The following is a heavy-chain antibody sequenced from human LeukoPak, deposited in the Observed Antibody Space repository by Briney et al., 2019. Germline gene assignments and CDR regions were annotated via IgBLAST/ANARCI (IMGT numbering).Heavy chain of an antibody. CDR1: GFTFSSYA. CDR2: ISGSGGST. J-gene: IGHJ4*02. Sequence: AGGSLRLSCAASGFTFSSYAMSWVRQAPGKGLEWVSVISGSGGSTHYADSVKGRFTISRDNSKNTLYLQMSSLRAEDAAVYYCAKDVTMVRGITVTGYYFDNWGQGTLVTVSS. V-gene: IGHV3-23*01. D-gene: IGHD3-10*01. CDR3: AKDVTMVRGITVTGYYFDN.